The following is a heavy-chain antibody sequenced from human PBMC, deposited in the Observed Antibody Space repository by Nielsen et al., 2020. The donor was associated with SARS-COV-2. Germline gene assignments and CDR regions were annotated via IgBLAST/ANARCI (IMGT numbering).Heavy chain of an antibody. CDR3: ASGIAADQIDY. J-gene: IGHJ4*02. Sequence: GESLKISCAASGFTFSSYAMHWVRQAPGKGLEWVAVISYDGSNKYYADSVKGRFTISRDNSKNTLYLQMSSLRAEDTAVYYCASGIAADQIDYWGQGTLVTVSS. D-gene: IGHD6-13*01. CDR1: GFTFSSYA. V-gene: IGHV3-30*04. CDR2: ISYDGSNK.